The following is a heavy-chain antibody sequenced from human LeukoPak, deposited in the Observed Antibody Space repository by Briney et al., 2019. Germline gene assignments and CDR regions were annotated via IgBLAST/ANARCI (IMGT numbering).Heavy chain of an antibody. J-gene: IGHJ4*02. CDR2: ISDSGITT. V-gene: IGHV3-23*01. CDR3: AKEGPPSSGWPFDY. D-gene: IGHD6-19*01. CDR1: GFTFSSSA. Sequence: GGSLRLSCAASGFTFSSSAVSWVRQAPGKGLEWVSAISDSGITTYYADSVKGRFTVSRDNSKNTLYLQMNSLRAEDTALYYCAKEGPPSSGWPFDYWGQGTLVTVSS.